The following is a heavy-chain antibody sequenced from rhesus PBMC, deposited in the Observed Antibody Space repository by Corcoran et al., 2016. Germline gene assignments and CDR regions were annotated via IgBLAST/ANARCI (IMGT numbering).Heavy chain of an antibody. CDR3: ARSPSIYGSSYYFDY. D-gene: IGHD4-29*01. CDR1: GCSISSSNW. CDR2: IYSNSEST. J-gene: IGHJ4*01. Sequence: QVQLQESGPGLVKPSETLSLTCAVSGCSISSSNWWSWIRQPPGHGLEWIGGIYSNSESTNYNPSLKSRVTISKDTSKNQFSLKLSSVTAADTAVYYCARSPSIYGSSYYFDYWGQGVLVTVSS. V-gene: IGHV4S12*01.